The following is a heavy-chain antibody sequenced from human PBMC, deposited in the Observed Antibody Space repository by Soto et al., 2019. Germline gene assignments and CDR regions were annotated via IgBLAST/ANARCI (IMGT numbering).Heavy chain of an antibody. CDR2: ISGSGGST. Sequence: GGSLRLPCAASACTLTRYAISWVRHAPEKGLEWVSAISGSGGSTYYADSVKGRFTISRDNSKNTLYPQMNSLRAEDTAVYYCAKDGTVVVVADQNWFDPWGQGTLVTVSS. J-gene: IGHJ5*02. D-gene: IGHD2-15*01. CDR3: AKDGTVVVVADQNWFDP. CDR1: ACTLTRYA. V-gene: IGHV3-23*01.